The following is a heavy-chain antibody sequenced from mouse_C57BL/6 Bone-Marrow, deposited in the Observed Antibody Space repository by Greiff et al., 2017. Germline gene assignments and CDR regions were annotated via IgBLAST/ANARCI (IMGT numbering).Heavy chain of an antibody. CDR2: IYPRSGNT. Sequence: QVQLQQSGAELARPGASVKLSCKASGYTFTSYGISWVKQRTGQGLEWIGEIYPRSGNTYYTEKFKGKATLTADKSSSTAYMELRSLTSEESAVYCCARLGGYGPYYFDYWGQGTTLTVSS. CDR1: GYTFTSYG. CDR3: ARLGGYGPYYFDY. V-gene: IGHV1-81*01. D-gene: IGHD2-10*02. J-gene: IGHJ2*01.